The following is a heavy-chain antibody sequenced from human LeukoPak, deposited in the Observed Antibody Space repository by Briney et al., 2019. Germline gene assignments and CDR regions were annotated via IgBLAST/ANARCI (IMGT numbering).Heavy chain of an antibody. CDR2: IYYSGNT. V-gene: IGHV4-59*01. Sequence: SETLSLTCPVSGGSISSYYWSWIRQPPGKGLEWIGYIYYSGNTKYNPSLKSRVTISVDTSKNQFSLKLSSVTAADTAVYYCARSSYGSGRYGPQFDYWGQGTLVTVSS. J-gene: IGHJ4*02. CDR1: GGSISSYY. D-gene: IGHD3-10*01. CDR3: ARSSYGSGRYGPQFDY.